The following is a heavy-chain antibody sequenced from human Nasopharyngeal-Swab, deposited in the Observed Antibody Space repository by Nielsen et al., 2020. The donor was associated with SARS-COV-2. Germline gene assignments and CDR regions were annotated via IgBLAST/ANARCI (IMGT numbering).Heavy chain of an antibody. D-gene: IGHD2-2*01. CDR1: GGSFSANY. CDR2: INHSGST. V-gene: IGHV4-34*01. CDR3: ARGLSGIVPAPILGMGPYYYYYYMDV. Sequence: SETLSLTCAVSGGSFSANYWGWIRQPPGKGLEWIGEINHSGSTNYNPSLKSRVTLSVDTSMNQFSLELRSVTAADTAVYYCARGLSGIVPAPILGMGPYYYYYYMDVWGKGTTVTVSS. J-gene: IGHJ6*03.